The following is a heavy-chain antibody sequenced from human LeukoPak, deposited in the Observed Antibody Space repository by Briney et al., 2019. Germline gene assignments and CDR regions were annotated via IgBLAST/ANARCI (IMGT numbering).Heavy chain of an antibody. Sequence: GGSLRLSCAASRFTFSSYSMNWVRQAPGKGLDWVSSISSSSSYKYYADSVKGRFTISRDNDKNSLYLQMNSLRAEDTAVYYCARDSADDSSGYYRDYWGQGTLVTVSS. J-gene: IGHJ4*02. CDR2: ISSSSSYK. CDR3: ARDSADDSSGYYRDY. CDR1: RFTFSSYS. V-gene: IGHV3-21*01. D-gene: IGHD3-22*01.